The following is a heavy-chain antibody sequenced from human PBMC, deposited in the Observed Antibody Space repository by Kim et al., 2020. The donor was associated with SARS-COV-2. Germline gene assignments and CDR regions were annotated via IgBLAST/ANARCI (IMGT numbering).Heavy chain of an antibody. V-gene: IGHV3-30*04. D-gene: IGHD5-18*01. CDR1: GFTFSSYA. J-gene: IGHJ6*02. CDR2: ISYDGSNK. Sequence: GGSLRLSCAASGFTFSSYAMHWVRQAPGKGLEWVAVISYDGSNKYYADSVKGRFTISRDNSKNTLYLQMNSLRAEDTAVYYCARDRDRQLWFERYGMDVWGQGTTVTVSS. CDR3: ARDRDRQLWFERYGMDV.